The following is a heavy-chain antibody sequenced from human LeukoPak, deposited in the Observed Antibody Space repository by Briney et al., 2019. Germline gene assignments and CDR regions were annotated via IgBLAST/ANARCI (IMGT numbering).Heavy chain of an antibody. J-gene: IGHJ3*02. V-gene: IGHV1-24*01. Sequence: ASVKVSCKVSGYTLTELSMHWVRQAPGKGLEWMGGFDPEDGETIYAQKFQGRVTMTEDTCTDTAYMELSSLRSEDTAVYYCATAPGSYYSDAFDIWGQGTMVTVSS. D-gene: IGHD3-10*01. CDR3: ATAPGSYYSDAFDI. CDR2: FDPEDGET. CDR1: GYTLTELS.